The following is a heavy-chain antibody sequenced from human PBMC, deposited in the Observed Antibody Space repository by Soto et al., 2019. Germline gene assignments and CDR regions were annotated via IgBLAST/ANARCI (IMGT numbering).Heavy chain of an antibody. CDR2: IYPSDSEA. CDR3: ATQGVTYRSDY. CDR1: GYSFTTYW. Sequence: GESLKISCKGSGYSFTTYWVGRVRQMPGKCLEWMGIIYPSDSEARYSPSFQGQVTISVDNSINTAYPQCSILKASDTAMYYCATQGVTYRSDYWGQGTQVTVYS. J-gene: IGHJ4*02. V-gene: IGHV5-51*01. D-gene: IGHD2-8*01.